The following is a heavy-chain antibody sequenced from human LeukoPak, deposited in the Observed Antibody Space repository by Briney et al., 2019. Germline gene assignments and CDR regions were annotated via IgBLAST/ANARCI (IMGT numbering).Heavy chain of an antibody. CDR1: GGSFSGYY. CDR2: INHSGST. Sequence: SETLSLTCAVYGGSFSGYYWSWIRQPPGKGLEWIGEINHSGSTNYNPSLKSRVTISVDTSKNQFSLKLSSVTAADTAVYYCARKGSRSSSSAKSPYYFDYWGQGTLVTVSS. D-gene: IGHD2-2*01. CDR3: ARKGSRSSSSAKSPYYFDY. J-gene: IGHJ4*02. V-gene: IGHV4-34*01.